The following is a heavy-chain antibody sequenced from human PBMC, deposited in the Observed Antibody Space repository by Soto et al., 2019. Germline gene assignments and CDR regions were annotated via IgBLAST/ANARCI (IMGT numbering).Heavy chain of an antibody. J-gene: IGHJ6*02. CDR2: VSGYNGHS. Sequence: QVHLVQSGAEVKKPGASVKVSCKASNETLTTYGISWVRQAPGQGLEWMGWVSGYNGHSSSAQKFQDRVIMTADTSTNPAYMALRSLTPDYSAVYFCARDSSSSGYYYGMDVWGQGTTVTVSS. CDR1: NETLTTYG. D-gene: IGHD6-6*01. CDR3: ARDSSSSGYYYGMDV. V-gene: IGHV1-18*01.